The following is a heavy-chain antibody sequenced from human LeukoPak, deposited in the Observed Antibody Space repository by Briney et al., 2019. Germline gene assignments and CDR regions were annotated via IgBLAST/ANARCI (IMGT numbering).Heavy chain of an antibody. CDR3: ARSFSFGELFSGGNYMDV. V-gene: IGHV4-38-2*02. D-gene: IGHD3-10*01. CDR2: IYHSGST. J-gene: IGHJ6*03. Sequence: PSETLSLTCTVSGYSISSGYYWGWIRQPPGKGLEWIGSIYHSGSTYYNPSLKSRVTISVDTSKNQFSLKLSSVTAADTAVYYCARSFSFGELFSGGNYMDVWGKGTTVTVSS. CDR1: GYSISSGYY.